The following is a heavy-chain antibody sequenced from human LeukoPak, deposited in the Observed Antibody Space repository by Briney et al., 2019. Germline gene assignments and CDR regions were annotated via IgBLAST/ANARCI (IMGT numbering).Heavy chain of an antibody. D-gene: IGHD2-15*01. J-gene: IGHJ4*02. V-gene: IGHV4-59*08. CDR1: GGSISSYY. Sequence: SETLSLTCTVSGGSISSYYWSWVRQPPGKGLEWIGFVYYTGSTNYSPSLKSRVTISVDTSKNQFSLKLSSVTAADTAVYYCARACYCSGGSCSLLYYWGQGTLVTVSS. CDR2: VYYTGST. CDR3: ARACYCSGGSCSLLYY.